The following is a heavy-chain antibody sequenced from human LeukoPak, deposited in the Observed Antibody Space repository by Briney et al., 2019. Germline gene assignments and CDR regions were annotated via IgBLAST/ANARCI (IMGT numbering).Heavy chain of an antibody. D-gene: IGHD5-12*01. CDR1: GFPFSSYG. CDR2: IRYDGSNK. V-gene: IGHV3-30*02. J-gene: IGHJ4*02. CDR3: ANGSGYDVDC. Sequence: GSPRLSCAASGFPFSSYGMHWVRQAPGQGLERVAFIRYDGSNKYYADSVKGRFTISRDNSKNTLYLQMNSLRAEDTAVYSCANGSGYDVDCWGRGTLVTVSS.